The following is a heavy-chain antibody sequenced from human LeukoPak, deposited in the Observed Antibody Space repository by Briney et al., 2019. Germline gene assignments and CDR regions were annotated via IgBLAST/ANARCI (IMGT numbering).Heavy chain of an antibody. CDR3: ARDRRLLYYFYYGMDV. V-gene: IGHV3-7*01. CDR2: IGLDGSEK. J-gene: IGHJ6*02. Sequence: QAGGSLRLSCAASGXTFSSNWMTWVRQAPGKGLEWLANIGLDGSEKYYADSVKGRFTISRDNAKNSLYLQMNSLTAGDTAVFYCARDRRLLYYFYYGMDVWGQGTTVTVSS. CDR1: GXTFSSNW.